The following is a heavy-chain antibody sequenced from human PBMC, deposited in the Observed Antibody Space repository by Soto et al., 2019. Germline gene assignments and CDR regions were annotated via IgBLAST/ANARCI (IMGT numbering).Heavy chain of an antibody. CDR1: GGSVSSGSYY. Sequence: SETLSLTCTVSGGSVSSGSYYWSWIRQPPGKGLEWIGYIYYSGSTNYNPSLKSRVTISVDASKNQFSLKLSSVTAADTAVYYCATTPLYSSSSGATYWGQGTLVTVSS. J-gene: IGHJ4*02. V-gene: IGHV4-61*01. CDR3: ATTPLYSSSSGATY. CDR2: IYYSGST. D-gene: IGHD6-6*01.